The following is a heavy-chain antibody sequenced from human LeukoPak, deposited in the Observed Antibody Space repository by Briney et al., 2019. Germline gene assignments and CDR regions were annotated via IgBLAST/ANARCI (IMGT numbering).Heavy chain of an antibody. D-gene: IGHD5-18*01. CDR2: INPNSGDT. J-gene: IGHJ4*02. Sequence: ASVKVSCKASGYTFTGYYLHWVRQAPGQGLEWMGWINPNSGDTNYAQKFQGRVTMTRDTSISTAYMELSRLRSDDTAVYYCAKDQGRGYTYGLYYFDYWGQGTQVTVSS. CDR1: GYTFTGYY. CDR3: AKDQGRGYTYGLYYFDY. V-gene: IGHV1-2*02.